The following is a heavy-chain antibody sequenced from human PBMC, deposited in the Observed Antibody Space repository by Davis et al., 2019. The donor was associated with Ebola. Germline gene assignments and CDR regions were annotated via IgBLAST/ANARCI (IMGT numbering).Heavy chain of an antibody. V-gene: IGHV1-46*01. CDR1: GYTFTSYY. D-gene: IGHD3-3*01. Sequence: ASVKVSCKASGYTFTSYYMHWVRQAPGQGLEWMGIINPSGGSTSYAQKFQGRVTMTRDTSTSTVYMELSSLRSEDTAVYYCARDPVPEDAPPEIFGVVIPYYYYMDVWGKGTTVTVSS. CDR2: INPSGGST. J-gene: IGHJ6*03. CDR3: ARDPVPEDAPPEIFGVVIPYYYYMDV.